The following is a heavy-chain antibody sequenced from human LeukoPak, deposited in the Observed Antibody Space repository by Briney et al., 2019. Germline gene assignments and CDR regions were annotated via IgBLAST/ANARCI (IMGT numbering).Heavy chain of an antibody. CDR2: IKQDGSEK. D-gene: IGHD6-13*01. CDR3: ARDSRIAAEFDY. V-gene: IGHV3-7*03. Sequence: GGSLRLSCAASAFTFSNYWMSWVRQAPGKGLEWVANIKQDGSEKYYVDSVKGRFTISRDNAKNSLYLQMNSLRAEDTAVYYCARDSRIAAEFDYWGQGTLVTVSS. CDR1: AFTFSNYW. J-gene: IGHJ4*02.